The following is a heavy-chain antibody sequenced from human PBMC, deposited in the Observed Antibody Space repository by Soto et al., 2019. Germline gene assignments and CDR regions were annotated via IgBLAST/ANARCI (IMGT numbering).Heavy chain of an antibody. V-gene: IGHV2-5*02. CDR2: IYWDDDK. J-gene: IGHJ2*01. Sequence: QITLKESGPTLVKPTQTLTLTCTFSGFSLSTSGVGVGWIRQPPGKALEWLALIYWDDDKRYSPSLKSRLTHTKDTSNNQVVLNMTNMDPVDTATYYCAHAQLWFGVLLWHWYFDLWGRGTLVTVSS. CDR3: AHAQLWFGVLLWHWYFDL. CDR1: GFSLSTSGVG. D-gene: IGHD3-10*01.